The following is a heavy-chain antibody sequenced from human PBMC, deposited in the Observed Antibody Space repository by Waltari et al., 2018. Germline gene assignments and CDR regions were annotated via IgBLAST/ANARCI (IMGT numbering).Heavy chain of an antibody. Sequence: QVQLVQSGAEVKKPGASVKVSCKASGYTFTSYYMHWVRQAPGQGLEWMGIINPSGGSTSYAQKFQGRVTMTRDTSTSTVYMGLSSLRSEDTAVYYCARVKHYDFWSGYSYFDYWGQGTLVTVSS. CDR3: ARVKHYDFWSGYSYFDY. J-gene: IGHJ4*02. CDR2: INPSGGST. CDR1: GYTFTSYY. D-gene: IGHD3-3*01. V-gene: IGHV1-46*01.